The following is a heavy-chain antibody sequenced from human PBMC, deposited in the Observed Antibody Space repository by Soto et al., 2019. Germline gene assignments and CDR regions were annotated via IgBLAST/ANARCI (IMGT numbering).Heavy chain of an antibody. J-gene: IGHJ4*02. CDR1: GGSFSDYT. D-gene: IGHD5-12*01. CDR3: ARGVATIRE. Sequence: XATLSLTFTVSGGSFSDYTWSWIRQPPGKRLEWIGEINNSGGTNYNPSLKSRVTISVDTSKSEFSLKLSSVTAADTAVYYCARGVATIREWGQGTLVTVSS. CDR2: INNSGGT. V-gene: IGHV4-34*01.